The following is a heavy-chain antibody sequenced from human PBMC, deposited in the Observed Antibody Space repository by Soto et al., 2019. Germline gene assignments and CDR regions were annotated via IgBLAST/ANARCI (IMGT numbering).Heavy chain of an antibody. V-gene: IGHV3-23*01. Sequence: GGSLRLSCAASGFTFSSYAMSWVRQAPGKGLEWVSAISGSGGSTYYADSVKGRFTISRDNSKNTLYLQMNSLRAEDTAVYYCAKEGVCSGGSCYPGAFDYWGQGTLVTVSS. CDR2: ISGSGGST. CDR3: AKEGVCSGGSCYPGAFDY. D-gene: IGHD2-15*01. J-gene: IGHJ4*02. CDR1: GFTFSSYA.